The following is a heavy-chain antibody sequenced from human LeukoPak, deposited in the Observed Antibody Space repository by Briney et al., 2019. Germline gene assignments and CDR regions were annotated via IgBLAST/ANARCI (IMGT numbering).Heavy chain of an antibody. CDR2: IYSGGNT. V-gene: IGHV3-53*01. J-gene: IGHJ4*02. D-gene: IGHD5-18*01. Sequence: PGGSLRLSCSASGXTVSSNYMSWVRQAPGKGLEWVSIIYSGGNTYYADSVKGRFTISRDNSKNTVYLQMNSPRAEDTAVYYCASPRALTWIQLTLRSKSRYQLDYWGQGTLVTVSS. CDR1: GXTVSSNY. CDR3: ASPRALTWIQLTLRSKSRYQLDY.